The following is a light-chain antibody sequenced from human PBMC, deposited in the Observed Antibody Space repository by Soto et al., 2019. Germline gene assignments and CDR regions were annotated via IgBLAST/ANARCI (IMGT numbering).Light chain of an antibody. CDR3: QQSYNTPLT. CDR1: QDISNY. CDR2: AAS. J-gene: IGKJ3*01. Sequence: DIQMTKSPSSLSASVGDRVTITCQASQDISNYLNWYQQKPGKAPKFLIYAASSLQSGVPSRFSGSGSGTDFTLTISSLQPEDFATYYCQQSYNTPLTFGPGTKGDI. V-gene: IGKV1-39*01.